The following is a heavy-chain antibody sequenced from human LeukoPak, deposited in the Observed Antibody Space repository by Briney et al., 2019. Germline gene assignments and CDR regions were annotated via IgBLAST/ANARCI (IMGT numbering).Heavy chain of an antibody. CDR1: GFIFSSYW. J-gene: IGHJ6*02. CDR2: ISGSGGST. D-gene: IGHD2-15*01. V-gene: IGHV3-23*01. CDR3: AKALEVVGPSYYYYGMDV. Sequence: GGSLRLSCAASGFIFSSYWMSWVRQAPGKGLEWVSAISGSGGSTYYADSVKGRFTISRDNSKNTLYLQMNSLRAEDTAVYYCAKALEVVGPSYYYYGMDVWGQGTTVTVSS.